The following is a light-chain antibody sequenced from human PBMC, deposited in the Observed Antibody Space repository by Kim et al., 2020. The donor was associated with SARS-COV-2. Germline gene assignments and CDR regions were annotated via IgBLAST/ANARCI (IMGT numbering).Light chain of an antibody. J-gene: IGLJ3*02. V-gene: IGLV4-69*01. Sequence: VKLTCTLSSGHSSYAIAWHQQQPEKGLRYLMKLNSDGSHSKGDGIPDRFSGSSSGAERYLTISSLQSEDEADYYCQTWGTGINWVFGGGTKLTVL. CDR1: SGHSSYA. CDR2: LNSDGSH. CDR3: QTWGTGINWV.